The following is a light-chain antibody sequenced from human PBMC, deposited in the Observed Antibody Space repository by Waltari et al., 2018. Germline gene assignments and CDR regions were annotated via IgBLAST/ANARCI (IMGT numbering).Light chain of an antibody. V-gene: IGLV2-11*01. CDR1: TNDLGSYNY. Sequence: SALTQPRSVSGSPGQSVTISCTGTTNDLGSYNYVSWYQQHPGKAPKLIILDVTKRPSGVPDRWAGSKPGNTASLTISGLRAEDEAEYYCCSYAGSYTWVFGGGTKLTVV. J-gene: IGLJ3*02. CDR2: DVT. CDR3: CSYAGSYTWV.